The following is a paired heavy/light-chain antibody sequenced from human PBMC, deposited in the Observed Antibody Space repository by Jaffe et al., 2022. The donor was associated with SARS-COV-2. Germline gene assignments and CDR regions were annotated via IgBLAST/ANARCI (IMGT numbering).Light chain of an antibody. V-gene: IGKV3-20*01. CDR3: QQYGSSPRT. J-gene: IGKJ2*02. CDR1: QSISNRY. Sequence: EIVLTQSPGTLSLSPGERATLSCGASQSISNRYLAWYQQKPGQAPRLLIYGASSRATGVPDRFSGSGSGTDFTLTISRLEPEDFAVYFCQQYGSSPRTFGQGTKLEIK. CDR2: GAS.
Heavy chain of an antibody. Sequence: EVQLLQSGGGLVQPGGSLRLSCAASGFTFSSYGMSWVRQAPGKGLEWVSSISGGGRSTYYADSVKGRFSISRDNSKNTLYLQMNSLRAEDTAVYYCAKVVGSEHWLPFDCWGQGTLVPVSS. J-gene: IGHJ4*02. CDR1: GFTFSSYG. CDR3: AKVVGSEHWLPFDC. V-gene: IGHV3-23*01. D-gene: IGHD6-19*01. CDR2: ISGGGRST.